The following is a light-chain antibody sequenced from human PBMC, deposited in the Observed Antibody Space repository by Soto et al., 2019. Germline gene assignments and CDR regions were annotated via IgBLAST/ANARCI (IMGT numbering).Light chain of an antibody. CDR2: GAS. CDR1: QSVGSD. V-gene: IGKV3D-15*01. Sequence: EIVLTQSPGTLSLSPGERATLSCRASQSVGSDLAWYQQKPGQAPRLLISGASSRATGIPDRFSGGGSGTDFTLTISSLEPEDFAVYYCQQYNNWPPWTGGQGTKVDIK. J-gene: IGKJ1*01. CDR3: QQYNNWPPWT.